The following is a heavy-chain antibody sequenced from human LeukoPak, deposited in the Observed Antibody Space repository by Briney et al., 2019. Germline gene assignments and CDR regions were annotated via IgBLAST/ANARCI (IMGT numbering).Heavy chain of an antibody. V-gene: IGHV3-11*04. J-gene: IGHJ4*02. CDR3: ARKPGAVDY. CDR1: GFTFSDYY. CDR2: ISSSGSTI. Sequence: GGSLRLSXAGSGFTFSDYYMSWLRQAPGKGLEWISYISSSGSTIYYADSAKGRFTISRDNAKNSLYLQMNSLRAEDTAVYYCARKPGAVDYWGQGTLVTVSS. D-gene: IGHD3-10*01.